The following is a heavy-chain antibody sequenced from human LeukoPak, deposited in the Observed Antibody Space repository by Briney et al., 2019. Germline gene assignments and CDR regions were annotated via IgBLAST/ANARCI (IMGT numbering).Heavy chain of an antibody. J-gene: IGHJ6*03. V-gene: IGHV1-8*01. Sequence: ASVKVSCKASGYTFTSYDINWVRQATGQGLEWMGWMNPNSGNTGYAQKFQGRVTMNRNTSIGTAYMELSSLRSEDTAVYDCARASYGGNPSPSAVYYYYYYMDVWGKGTTVTVSS. CDR1: GYTFTSYD. CDR2: MNPNSGNT. CDR3: ARASYGGNPSPSAVYYYYYYMDV. D-gene: IGHD4/OR15-4a*01.